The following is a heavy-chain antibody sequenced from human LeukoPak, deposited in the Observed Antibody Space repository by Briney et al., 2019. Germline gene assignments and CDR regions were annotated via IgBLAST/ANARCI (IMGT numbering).Heavy chain of an antibody. CDR3: ARRDIVVVVSASDY. J-gene: IGHJ4*02. D-gene: IGHD2-15*01. CDR1: GFIFSDYV. Sequence: GGTLRLSCAASGFIFSDYVMIWVRQAPGKGLEWVSGITASGDRTYYADSVKGRFTMSRDNSKNTVYLQMNSLRVDDTAVYYCARRDIVVVVSASDYWGQGTLVTVSS. CDR2: ITASGDRT. V-gene: IGHV3-23*01.